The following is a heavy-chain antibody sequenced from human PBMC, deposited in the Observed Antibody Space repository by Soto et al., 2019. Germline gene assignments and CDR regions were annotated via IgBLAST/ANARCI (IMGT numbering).Heavy chain of an antibody. CDR1: GYTFTIYY. CDR3: ARDRVTMVRDDAFDI. Sequence: ASVNVYCKASGYTFTIYYMHWVRQAPRQGLEWMGIINPSGGSTSYAQKSQGRVTMTRDTSTSTVYMELSSLRSEDTAVYYCARDRVTMVRDDAFDIWGQGTMVTVSS. V-gene: IGHV1-46*01. D-gene: IGHD3-10*01. CDR2: INPSGGST. J-gene: IGHJ3*02.